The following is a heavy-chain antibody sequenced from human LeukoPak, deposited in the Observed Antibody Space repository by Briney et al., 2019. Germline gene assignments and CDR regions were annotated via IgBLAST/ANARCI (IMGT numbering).Heavy chain of an antibody. CDR2: ISYDGSNK. Sequence: GGSLRLSCAASGFTFSSYGMHWVRQAPGKGLEWVAVISYDGSNKYYADSVKGRFTISRDNSKNTLYLQMNSLRAEDTAVYYCARDPVMIGGYFDYWGQGTLVTVSS. D-gene: IGHD3-22*01. J-gene: IGHJ4*02. CDR1: GFTFSSYG. CDR3: ARDPVMIGGYFDY. V-gene: IGHV3-30*19.